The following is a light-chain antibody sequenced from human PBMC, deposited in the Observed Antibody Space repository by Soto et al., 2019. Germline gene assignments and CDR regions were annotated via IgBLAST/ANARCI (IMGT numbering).Light chain of an antibody. CDR3: QQYHDSPVT. Sequence: DIQMTQSPSTLSASVGDRVTITCRASQTINSWLAWYQQKPGKAPNLLIYKASSLESGVPSRFSGSGSGTEFTLTISSLQPDDFATYYCQQYHDSPVTCGGGTKVEIK. J-gene: IGKJ4*01. V-gene: IGKV1-5*03. CDR1: QTINSW. CDR2: KAS.